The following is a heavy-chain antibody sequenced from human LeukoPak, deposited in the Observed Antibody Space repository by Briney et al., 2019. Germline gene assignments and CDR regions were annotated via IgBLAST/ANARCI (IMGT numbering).Heavy chain of an antibody. CDR2: ISHDGSNK. Sequence: QPGGSLRLSCAASGFTFSSYAMHWVRQAPGKGLEWVAVISHDGSNKYYADSVKGRFTISRDNSKSRLYLQMNSLRAEDTAVYYCARYLDKWGGGFDYWGQGTLVTVSS. V-gene: IGHV3-30-3*01. CDR3: ARYLDKWGGGFDY. D-gene: IGHD3-9*01. J-gene: IGHJ4*02. CDR1: GFTFSSYA.